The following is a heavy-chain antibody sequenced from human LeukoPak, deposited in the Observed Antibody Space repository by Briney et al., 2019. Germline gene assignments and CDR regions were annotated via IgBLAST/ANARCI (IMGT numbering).Heavy chain of an antibody. CDR3: ARDQVRRVAVDV. V-gene: IGHV4-39*07. Sequence: SETLSLTCIVSGGSISSSSYYWGWIRQPPGKGLEWIGSIYYSGSTYYNPSLKSRVTISVDTSKNQFSLRLSSVTAADTAVYYCARDQVRRVAVDVWGKGTTVTVSS. J-gene: IGHJ6*04. CDR1: GGSISSSSYY. CDR2: IYYSGST.